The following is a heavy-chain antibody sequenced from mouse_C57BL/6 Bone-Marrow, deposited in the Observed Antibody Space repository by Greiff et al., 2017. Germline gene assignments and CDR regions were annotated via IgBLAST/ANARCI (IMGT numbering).Heavy chain of an antibody. CDR3: ARPPYYYGSTYYFDY. J-gene: IGHJ2*01. CDR1: GYTFTDYY. D-gene: IGHD1-1*01. Sequence: EVQLQQSGPVLVKPGASVKMSCKASGYTFTDYYMNWVKQSHGKSLEWIGVINPYNGGTSYNQKFKGKATLTVAKSSSTAYMELNSLTSEDSAVYYCARPPYYYGSTYYFDYWGQGTTLTVSS. V-gene: IGHV1-19*01. CDR2: INPYNGGT.